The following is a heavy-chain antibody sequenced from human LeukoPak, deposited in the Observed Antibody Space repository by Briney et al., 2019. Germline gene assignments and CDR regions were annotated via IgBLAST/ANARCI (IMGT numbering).Heavy chain of an antibody. D-gene: IGHD4/OR15-4a*01. J-gene: IGHJ4*02. Sequence: GGSLRLSCVDSGFTSIAYALTWARQAPGKGLEWVSGISGGGVTTYYADSVKGRFTISRDNSKNTLYLQMNSLRADDTAIYFCAKKAQYDGHYPLDYWGQGTLVTVSA. CDR3: AKKAQYDGHYPLDY. CDR1: GFTSIAYA. CDR2: ISGGGVTT. V-gene: IGHV3-23*01.